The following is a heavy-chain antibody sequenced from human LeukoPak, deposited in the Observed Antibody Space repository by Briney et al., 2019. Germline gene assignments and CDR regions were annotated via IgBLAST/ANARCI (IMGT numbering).Heavy chain of an antibody. CDR3: ARRAYSSSPFDP. CDR1: GGSISSSSYY. CDR2: IYYSGST. J-gene: IGHJ5*02. D-gene: IGHD2-2*01. Sequence: SETLSLTCTVSGGSISSSSYYWGWIRQPPGKGLEWIGSIYYSGSTYYNPSLKSRVTISVDTSKNQFSLKLSSVTAADTAVYYCARRAYSSSPFDPWGQGTLVTVPS. V-gene: IGHV4-39*01.